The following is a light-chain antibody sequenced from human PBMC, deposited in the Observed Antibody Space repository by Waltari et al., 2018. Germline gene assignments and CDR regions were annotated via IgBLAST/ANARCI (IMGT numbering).Light chain of an antibody. CDR1: SSDVGSYNL. J-gene: IGLJ2*01. V-gene: IGLV2-23*03. CDR2: EGS. Sequence: QSALTQPAYVSGSPGQSITISCPGTSSDVGSYNLVSWYQQHPGKAPKLMIYEGSKRPSGVSNRFSGSKSGNTASLRISGLQAEDEADYYCCSYAGSSTFEVFGGGTKLTVL. CDR3: CSYAGSSTFEV.